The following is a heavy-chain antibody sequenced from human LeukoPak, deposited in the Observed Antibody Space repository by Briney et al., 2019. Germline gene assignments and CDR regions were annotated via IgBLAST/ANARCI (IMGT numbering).Heavy chain of an antibody. Sequence: SETLSLTCAVSGYSISSGYYWGWIRQPPGKGLEWIGGIYHSGSTYYNPSLKSRVTISVDTSKNQFSLKLSSVTAADTAVYYCARKEATHYMDVWGKGTTVTVSS. V-gene: IGHV4-38-2*01. CDR2: IYHSGST. CDR3: ARKEATHYMDV. D-gene: IGHD5-12*01. CDR1: GYSISSGYY. J-gene: IGHJ6*03.